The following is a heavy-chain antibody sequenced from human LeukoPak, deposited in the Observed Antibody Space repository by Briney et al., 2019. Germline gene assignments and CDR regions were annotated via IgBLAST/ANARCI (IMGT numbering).Heavy chain of an antibody. CDR2: IYSGGST. D-gene: IGHD4-23*01. CDR3: ARDRSNYGGYYYGMDV. J-gene: IGHJ6*02. V-gene: IGHV3-66*01. CDR1: GFTFSSYA. Sequence: GGSLRLSCAASGFTFSSYAMSWVRQAPGKGLEWVSVIYSGGSTYYADSVKGRFTISRDNSKNTLYLQMNSLRAEDTAVYYCARDRSNYGGYYYGMDVWGQGTTVTVSS.